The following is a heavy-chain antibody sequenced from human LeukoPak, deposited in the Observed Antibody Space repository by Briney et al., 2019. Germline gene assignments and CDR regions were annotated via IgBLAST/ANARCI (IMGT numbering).Heavy chain of an antibody. V-gene: IGHV1-8*03. CDR3: ARGSQWELLFGY. CDR2: MNPNSGNT. J-gene: IGHJ4*02. D-gene: IGHD1-26*01. CDR1: GYTFTSYD. Sequence: APVKVSCKASGYTFTSYDINWVRQATGQGLEWMGWMNPNSGNTGYAQKFQGRVTITRNTSISTAYMELSSLRSEDTAVYYCARGSQWELLFGYWGQGTLVTVSS.